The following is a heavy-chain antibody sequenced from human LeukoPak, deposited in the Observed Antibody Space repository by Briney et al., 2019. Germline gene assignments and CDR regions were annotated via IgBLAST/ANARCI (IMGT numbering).Heavy chain of an antibody. CDR1: GGSISSYY. Sequence: PSETLSLTCTVSGGSISSYYWSWIRQPPGKGLEWIGYIYYSGSTNYNPSLKSRVTISVDTSTNQFSLTLSSVTAADTAVYYCARDRDYYDSSGYSYYYYGMDVWGHGTTVTVSS. CDR3: ARDRDYYDSSGYSYYYYGMDV. V-gene: IGHV4-59*01. CDR2: IYYSGST. D-gene: IGHD3-22*01. J-gene: IGHJ6*02.